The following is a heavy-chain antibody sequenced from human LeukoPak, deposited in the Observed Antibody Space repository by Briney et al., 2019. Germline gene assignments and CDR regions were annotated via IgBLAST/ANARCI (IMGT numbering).Heavy chain of an antibody. Sequence: SETLSLTCTVSGGSISSYYRSWIRQPAGKGLEWIGRIYTSGSTNYNPSLKSRVTISVDKSKNQFSLKLSSVTAADTAVYYCARVYYYHPHWFDPWGQGTLVTVSS. J-gene: IGHJ5*02. V-gene: IGHV4-4*07. D-gene: IGHD3-10*01. CDR1: GGSISSYY. CDR3: ARVYYYHPHWFDP. CDR2: IYTSGST.